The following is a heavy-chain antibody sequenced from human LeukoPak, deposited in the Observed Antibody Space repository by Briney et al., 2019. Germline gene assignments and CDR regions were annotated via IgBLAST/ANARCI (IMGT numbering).Heavy chain of an antibody. CDR3: AKGLRNFDS. CDR2: IGMNGVAT. Sequence: GGSLRLSCAASGFTFTSYGMTWVRQAPGKGLEWVSAIGMNGVATYYADSVKGRFTISRDNSQSTLYLQMSSLRAEDTALYYCAKGLRNFDSWGQGTLVTVSS. CDR1: GFTFTSYG. V-gene: IGHV3-23*01. J-gene: IGHJ4*02. D-gene: IGHD3-16*01.